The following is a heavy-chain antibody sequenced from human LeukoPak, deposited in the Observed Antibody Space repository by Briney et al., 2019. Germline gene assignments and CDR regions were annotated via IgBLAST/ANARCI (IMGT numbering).Heavy chain of an antibody. V-gene: IGHV3-23*01. CDR1: GFTFSSYA. D-gene: IGHD4-23*01. Sequence: GGSLRLSCAASGFTFSSYAMSWVRQAPGKGLEWVSAISGSGGSTYYADSVKGRFTISRDNSKNTLYLQMNSLRAEDTAVYYCAKERGTTVVTPRIGFDYWGQGTLVTVSS. CDR2: ISGSGGST. J-gene: IGHJ4*02. CDR3: AKERGTTVVTPRIGFDY.